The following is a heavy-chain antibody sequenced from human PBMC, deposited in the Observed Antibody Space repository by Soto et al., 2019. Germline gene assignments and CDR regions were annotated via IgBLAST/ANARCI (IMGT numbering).Heavy chain of an antibody. CDR3: ARIAASGRGWDV. V-gene: IGHV3-7*01. CDR1: GFTFSSYW. D-gene: IGHD6-13*01. CDR2: IKQDGSEE. Sequence: EVQLVESGGGLVQPGGSLRLSCVDSGFTFSSYWMSWVRQAPVKGLEWVGKIKQDGSEENYEDSVKGRFTISRDNAKNSMYRQMNSLRVEDTAVYHRARIAASGRGWDVWGQGTTVVVSS. J-gene: IGHJ6*02.